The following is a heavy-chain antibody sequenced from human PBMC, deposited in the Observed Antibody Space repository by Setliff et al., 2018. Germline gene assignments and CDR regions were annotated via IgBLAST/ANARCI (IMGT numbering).Heavy chain of an antibody. V-gene: IGHV4-38-2*01. D-gene: IGHD2-2*01. Sequence: PGGSLRLSCAASGFTFSSYAMSWVRQAPGKGLEWIGSIYHSGSSYYNSSLRSRVTISVDTSKNQFSLILRSVTAADTAVYYCARGRMRGSCSGPSCTYDPFDIWGQGTPVTVS. CDR3: ARGRMRGSCSGPSCTYDPFDI. CDR2: IYHSGSS. CDR1: GFTFSSYA. J-gene: IGHJ3*02.